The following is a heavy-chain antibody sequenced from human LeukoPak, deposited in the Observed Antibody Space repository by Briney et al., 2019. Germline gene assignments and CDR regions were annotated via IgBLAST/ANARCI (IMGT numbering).Heavy chain of an antibody. J-gene: IGHJ4*02. Sequence: PSETLSLTCTVSGGSISSGDYYWSWIRQPPGKGLEWIGYIYYSGSTYYNPSLKSRVTISVGTSKNQFSLKLSSVTAADTAVYYCARGVRFLEYFDYWGQGTLATVSS. CDR2: IYYSGST. CDR1: GGSISSGDYY. D-gene: IGHD3-3*01. CDR3: ARGVRFLEYFDY. V-gene: IGHV4-30-4*01.